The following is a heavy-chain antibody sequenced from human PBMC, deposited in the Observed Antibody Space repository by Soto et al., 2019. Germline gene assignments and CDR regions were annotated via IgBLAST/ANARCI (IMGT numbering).Heavy chain of an antibody. CDR1: GGSISSGDYY. D-gene: IGHD2-15*01. CDR2: IYYSGST. V-gene: IGHV4-30-4*01. Sequence: PSETLSLTCTVSGGSISSGDYYWSWIRQPPGKGLEWIGYIYYSGSTYYNPSLKSRVTISVDTSKNQFSLKLSSVTAADTAVYYCARDRGYCSGGSCYYYYYYGMDVWGQGTTVTVS. J-gene: IGHJ6*02. CDR3: ARDRGYCSGGSCYYYYYYGMDV.